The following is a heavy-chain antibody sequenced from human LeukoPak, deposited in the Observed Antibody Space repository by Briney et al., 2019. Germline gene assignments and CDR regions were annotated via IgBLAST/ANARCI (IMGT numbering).Heavy chain of an antibody. V-gene: IGHV4-30-4*01. CDR2: IYYSGNT. Sequence: PSETLSLTCTVSGGSISSGDYYWSWIRQPPGKGLEWIGYIYYSGNTYSNPSLTSRVTISVDTSKNQFSLKVTSVTAADTAVYYCARLHPQHSNGWFIDYWGQGSLVTVSS. D-gene: IGHD6-19*01. CDR1: GGSISSGDYY. J-gene: IGHJ4*02. CDR3: ARLHPQHSNGWFIDY.